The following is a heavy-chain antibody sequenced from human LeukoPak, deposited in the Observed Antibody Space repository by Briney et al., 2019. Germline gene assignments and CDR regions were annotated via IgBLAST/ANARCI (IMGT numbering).Heavy chain of an antibody. J-gene: IGHJ5*02. CDR1: GSTFSSHT. CDR3: SKDLTSDFGGDFDP. D-gene: IGHD3-10*01. CDR2: ISGSSNYI. V-gene: IGHV3-21*01. Sequence: PGGSLRLSCAASGSTFSSHTMNWVRQAPGKGLEWVSSISGSSNYIYYADSVKGRFTISRGNAKNSLYLQMNSLRVEDTAVYYCSKDLTSDFGGDFDPWGQGTLVTVSS.